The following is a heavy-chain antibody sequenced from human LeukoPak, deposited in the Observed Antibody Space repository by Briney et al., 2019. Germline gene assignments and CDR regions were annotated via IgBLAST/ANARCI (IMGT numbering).Heavy chain of an antibody. D-gene: IGHD1-14*01. CDR3: ARPPHYYYYMDV. J-gene: IGHJ6*03. Sequence: GGSLRLSCAASGFTFSSYGMHWVRQAPGKGLEWAAFIRYDGSNKYYADSVKGRFTVSRDNAKNSLYLRMNSLRAEDTAVYYCARPPHYYYYMDVWGKGTTVAVSS. CDR2: IRYDGSNK. V-gene: IGHV3-30*02. CDR1: GFTFSSYG.